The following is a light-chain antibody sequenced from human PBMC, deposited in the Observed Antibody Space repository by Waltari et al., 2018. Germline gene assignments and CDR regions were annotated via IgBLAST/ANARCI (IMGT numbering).Light chain of an antibody. CDR2: WAS. Sequence: QSILYNSNDKNYLAWYQQKPGQPPKLLIYWASTRESGVPDRFSGNGSGTDFTLTISRLQAEDVAVYYCQQYYSRRTFGQGTKVEI. CDR3: QQYYSRRT. J-gene: IGKJ1*01. V-gene: IGKV4-1*01. CDR1: QSILYNSNDKNY.